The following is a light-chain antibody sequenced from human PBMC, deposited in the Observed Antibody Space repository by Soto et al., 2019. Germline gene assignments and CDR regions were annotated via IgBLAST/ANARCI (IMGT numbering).Light chain of an antibody. CDR2: EDT. CDR1: SSDVGSHPL. Sequence: QSALTQPASVSGSPGQSITISCAGTSSDVGSHPLVSWYQQHPGKAPKLMISEDTKRPSGVSNRFSGSKSGNTASLTISGLQAEDEADYYCNSYASTYVLVFGGGTKVTVL. CDR3: NSYASTYVLV. V-gene: IGLV2-14*02. J-gene: IGLJ3*02.